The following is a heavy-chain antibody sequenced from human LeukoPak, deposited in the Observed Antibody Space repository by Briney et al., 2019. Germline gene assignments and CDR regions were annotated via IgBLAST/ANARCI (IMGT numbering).Heavy chain of an antibody. D-gene: IGHD3-16*01. CDR3: AREDGGSRPFDY. CDR2: IYHSGST. J-gene: IGHJ4*02. CDR1: GGSISSSNW. Sequence: SETLSLTCAVSGGSISSSNWWSWVRQPPGKGLEWIGEIYHSGSTNYNPSLKSRVTMSVDTSKNQFSLKLSSVTAADTAVYYCAREDGGSRPFDYWGQGTLVTVSS. V-gene: IGHV4-4*02.